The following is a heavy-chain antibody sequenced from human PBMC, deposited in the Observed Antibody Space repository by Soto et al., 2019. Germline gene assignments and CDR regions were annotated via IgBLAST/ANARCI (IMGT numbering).Heavy chain of an antibody. D-gene: IGHD3-10*01. V-gene: IGHV4-30-4*01. J-gene: IGHJ6*02. CDR1: GGSISSGDYY. CDR3: AQGHGPGSSRSYYYGMDV. CDR2: IYYSGST. Sequence: PSETLSLTCTVSGGSISSGDYYWSWIRQPPGKGLEWIGYIYYSGSTYYNPSLKSRVTISVDTSKNQFSLKLSSVTAADTAVYYSAQGHGPGSSRSYYYGMDVWGQGTTVTVSS.